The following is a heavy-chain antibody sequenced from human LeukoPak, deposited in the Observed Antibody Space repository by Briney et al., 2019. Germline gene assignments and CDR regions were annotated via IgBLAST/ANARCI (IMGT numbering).Heavy chain of an antibody. CDR3: ANDLGWIQLNLG. CDR2: IKAKAHGGTI. CDR1: GFTFINAW. Sequence: GGSLRLSCAASGFTFINAWMAWVRQAPGKGLEWVGRIKAKAHGGTIEYAAPVKGRFTISRDDSKNTLYLQMNSLKTEDTAVYYCANDLGWIQLNLGRGQGTLVTVSS. J-gene: IGHJ4*02. V-gene: IGHV3-15*01. D-gene: IGHD5-18*01.